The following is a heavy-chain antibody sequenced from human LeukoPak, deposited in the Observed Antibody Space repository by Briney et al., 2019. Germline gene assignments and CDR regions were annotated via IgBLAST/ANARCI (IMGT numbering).Heavy chain of an antibody. CDR2: ISWNSGSI. Sequence: PGGSLRLSCAASGFTFDDYAMHWVRQAPGKGLEWVSGISWNSGSIGYADSVKGRFTISRDNAKNSLYLQMNNLRAEDTALYYCAKDSSSGYPNWFDPWGQGTLVTVSS. CDR1: GFTFDDYA. CDR3: AKDSSSGYPNWFDP. J-gene: IGHJ5*02. D-gene: IGHD3-22*01. V-gene: IGHV3-9*01.